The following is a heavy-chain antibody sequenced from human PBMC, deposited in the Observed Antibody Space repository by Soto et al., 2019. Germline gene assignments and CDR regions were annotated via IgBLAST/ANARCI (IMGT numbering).Heavy chain of an antibody. Sequence: ASLKVSCKSSGYTFTGYSLHWACHAPGQRLEWMGWINAGNGNTKYSQKFQGRVTITRDTSASTAYMELNSLRAEDTAVYYCAKDFEQWLAYDYWGQGTLVTVSS. CDR3: AKDFEQWLAYDY. D-gene: IGHD6-19*01. CDR1: GYTFTGYS. J-gene: IGHJ4*02. V-gene: IGHV1-3*01. CDR2: INAGNGNT.